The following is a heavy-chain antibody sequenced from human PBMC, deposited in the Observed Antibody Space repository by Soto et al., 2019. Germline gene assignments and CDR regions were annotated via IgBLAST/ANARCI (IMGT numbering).Heavy chain of an antibody. J-gene: IGHJ5*02. CDR1: GYTFTSYY. V-gene: IGHV1-46*01. CDR2: INPSGGST. Sequence: QVQLVQSGAEVKKPGASVKVSCKASGYTFTSYYMHWVRQAPGQGLEWMGIINPSGGSTSYAQKFEGIGTMTRGTSTSTYYMELSSLRSVDTAGYYCAGDIGNWFDPWGQGTLVTVSS. CDR3: AGDIGNWFDP. D-gene: IGHD1-26*01.